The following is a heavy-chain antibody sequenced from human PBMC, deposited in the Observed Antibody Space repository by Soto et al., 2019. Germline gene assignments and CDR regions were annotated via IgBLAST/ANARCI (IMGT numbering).Heavy chain of an antibody. D-gene: IGHD3-22*01. Sequence: EVQLLESGGGLVQPGGSLRLSCAASGFTFSSYAMSWVRQAPGKGLEWVSAISGSGGSTYYADSVKGRFTISRDNSKNTLYLQMNSLRAEDTAVYYCASPQRDYDSRRWFDPWGQGTLVTVSS. CDR2: ISGSGGST. CDR3: ASPQRDYDSRRWFDP. V-gene: IGHV3-23*01. CDR1: GFTFSSYA. J-gene: IGHJ5*02.